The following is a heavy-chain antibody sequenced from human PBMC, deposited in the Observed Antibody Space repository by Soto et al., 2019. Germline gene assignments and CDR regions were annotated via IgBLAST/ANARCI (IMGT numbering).Heavy chain of an antibody. CDR2: ISWNSGSI. D-gene: IGHD3-3*02. CDR1: GFSFDDYA. J-gene: IGHJ5*02. V-gene: IGHV3-9*01. Sequence: LRLSCAASGFSFDDYAMHWVRQAPGKGLEWVSGISWNSGSIGYADSVKGRFTISRDNAKNSLYLQMNSLRPEDTALYYCAKDISRIYGRGNWFDPWGQGTLVTVSS. CDR3: AKDISRIYGRGNWFDP.